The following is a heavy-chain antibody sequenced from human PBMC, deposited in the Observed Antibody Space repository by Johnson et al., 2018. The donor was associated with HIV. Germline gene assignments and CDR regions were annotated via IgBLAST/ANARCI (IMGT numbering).Heavy chain of an antibody. CDR2: ISWNSGSR. CDR3: AKGCTTVTTRLDAFDI. V-gene: IGHV3-9*01. Sequence: VQLVESGGGLVQPGRSLRLSCAASGFTFDDYVMHWARQAPGKGLEWVSGISWNSGSRDYADSVKGRFPISRDNAKNSLYLQMNSLRAEDTALYYCAKGCTTVTTRLDAFDIWGQGTMVTVSS. D-gene: IGHD4-11*01. CDR1: GFTFDDYV. J-gene: IGHJ3*02.